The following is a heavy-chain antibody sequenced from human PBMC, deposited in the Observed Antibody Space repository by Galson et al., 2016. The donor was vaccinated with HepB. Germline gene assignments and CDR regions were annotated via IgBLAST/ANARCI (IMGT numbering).Heavy chain of an antibody. CDR3: ARRTWGTSGSYFDY. CDR1: GDSISSNQY. J-gene: IGHJ4*02. V-gene: IGHV4-4*02. D-gene: IGHD1-26*01. Sequence: LSLTCAISGDSISSNQYWSWVRQPPGKGLEWIGEIYHDGTANYNPSLKSRVTISGDKSKNQFSLSLTSVTAADTAVYYCARRTWGTSGSYFDYWGQGTLVTVSS. CDR2: IYHDGTA.